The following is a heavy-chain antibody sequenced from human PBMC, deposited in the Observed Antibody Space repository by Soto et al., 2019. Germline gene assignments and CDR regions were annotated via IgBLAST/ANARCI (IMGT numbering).Heavy chain of an antibody. V-gene: IGHV1-69*01. CDR3: ASGLLNYCYYGMDV. CDR1: GGTFSSYA. Sequence: QVQLVQSGAEVKKPGSSVKVSCKASGGTFSSYAISWVRQAPGQGLEWMGGIIPIFGTANYAQRFQGRVTITADESTSTAYMELSSLISEGTAVYYCASGLLNYCYYGMDVWGQGPTVTVSS. CDR2: IIPIFGTA. D-gene: IGHD6-19*01. J-gene: IGHJ6*02.